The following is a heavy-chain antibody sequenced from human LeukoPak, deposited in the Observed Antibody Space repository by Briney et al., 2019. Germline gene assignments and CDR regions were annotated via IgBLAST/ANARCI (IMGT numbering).Heavy chain of an antibody. J-gene: IGHJ5*02. CDR2: ISAYNGNT. CDR1: GYTFTSYG. CDR3: ARVTGTTSFHNWFDP. D-gene: IGHD1-7*01. Sequence: EASVKVSCKASGYTFTSYGISWVRQAPGQGLEWMGWISAYNGNTNYAQKLQGRVTMTTDTSTSTAYMELRSLRSDDTAVYYCARVTGTTSFHNWFDPWGQGTLVTVSS. V-gene: IGHV1-18*01.